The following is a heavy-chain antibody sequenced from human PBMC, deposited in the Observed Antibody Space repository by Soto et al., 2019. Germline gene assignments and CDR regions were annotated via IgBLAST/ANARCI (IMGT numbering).Heavy chain of an antibody. D-gene: IGHD6-6*01. Sequence: PSETLSLTCTVSGGSISSYYWSWIRQPPGKGLEWIGYIYYSGSTNYNPSLKSRVTISVDTSKNQFSLKLSSVTAADTAVYYCARGNGAARHVYWGQGTLVTVSS. CDR3: ARGNGAARHVY. V-gene: IGHV4-59*01. J-gene: IGHJ4*02. CDR1: GGSISSYY. CDR2: IYYSGST.